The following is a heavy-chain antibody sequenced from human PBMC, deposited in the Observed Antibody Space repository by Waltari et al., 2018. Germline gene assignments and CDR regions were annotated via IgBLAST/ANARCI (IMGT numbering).Heavy chain of an antibody. CDR1: GFTFSSYG. CDR2: IRYDGSNK. J-gene: IGHJ4*02. CDR3: AKDRRQLLSFDY. V-gene: IGHV3-30*02. Sequence: QVQLVESGGGVVQPGGSLRLSCAASGFTFSSYGMHWARHAPGKGLEWVAFIRYDGSNKYYADSVKGRFTISRDNSKNTLYLQMNSLRAEDTAVYYCAKDRRQLLSFDYWGQGTLVTVSS. D-gene: IGHD2-2*01.